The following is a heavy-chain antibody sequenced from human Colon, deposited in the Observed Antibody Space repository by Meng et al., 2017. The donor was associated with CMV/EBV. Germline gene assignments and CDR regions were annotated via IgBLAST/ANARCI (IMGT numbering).Heavy chain of an antibody. V-gene: IGHV2-5*01. CDR3: ERACESSTTVVYYFGY. Sequence: RGTSGEAEGWGRQPPAKALEWLAFIYCNDDKPYSPSLKNRLAITKDVAKSQVLLTMTIMDPVDTATYFYERACESSTTVVYYFGYWGQGTLVTVSS. D-gene: IGHD6-6*01. CDR2: IYCNDDK. J-gene: IGHJ4*02. CDR1: RGTSGEA.